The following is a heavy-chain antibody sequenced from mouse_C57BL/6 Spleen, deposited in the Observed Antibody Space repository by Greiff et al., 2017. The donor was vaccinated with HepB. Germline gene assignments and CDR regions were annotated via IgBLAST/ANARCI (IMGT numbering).Heavy chain of an antibody. J-gene: IGHJ4*01. CDR2: INPNNGGT. V-gene: IGHV1-26*01. Sequence: VQLQQSGPELVKPGASVKISCKASGYTFTDYYMNWVKQSHGKSLEWIGDINPNNGGTSYNQKFKGKATLTVDKSSSTAYMELRSLTSEDSAVYYCARGRRGGDYYAMDYWGQGTSVTVSS. CDR1: GYTFTDYY. CDR3: ARGRRGGDYYAMDY. D-gene: IGHD2-12*01.